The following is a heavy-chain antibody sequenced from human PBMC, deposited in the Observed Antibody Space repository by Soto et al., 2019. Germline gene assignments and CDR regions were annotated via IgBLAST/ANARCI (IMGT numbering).Heavy chain of an antibody. CDR1: GYSFTSYW. Sequence: PGESLKISCKGSGYSFTSYWISWVRQMPGKGLEWMGRIDPSDSYTNYSPSFQGHVTISADKSISTAYLQWSSLKASDTAMYYCARHLRTIFGVVIRLRGMDVWGQGTTVTVSS. D-gene: IGHD3-3*01. V-gene: IGHV5-10-1*01. CDR2: IDPSDSYT. CDR3: ARHLRTIFGVVIRLRGMDV. J-gene: IGHJ6*02.